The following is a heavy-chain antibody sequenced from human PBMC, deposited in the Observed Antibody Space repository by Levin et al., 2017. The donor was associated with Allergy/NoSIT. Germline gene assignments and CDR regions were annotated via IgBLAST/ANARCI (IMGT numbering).Heavy chain of an antibody. CDR2: IWYDGINK. Sequence: GESLKISCAASGFTLSCCGMHWVRQAPGKGLEWVAVIWYDGINKYYADSVKGRFTISRDNSKNTLFLEMDSLRDEDTAVYYCAREYSSRQFDYWGQGTLVSVSS. D-gene: IGHD6-13*01. CDR1: GFTLSCCG. CDR3: AREYSSRQFDY. J-gene: IGHJ4*02. V-gene: IGHV3-33*01.